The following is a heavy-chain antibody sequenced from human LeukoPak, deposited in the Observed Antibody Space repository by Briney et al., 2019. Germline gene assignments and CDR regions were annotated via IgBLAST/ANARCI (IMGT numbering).Heavy chain of an antibody. CDR1: GFTVSSNY. CDR3: ARSVGSAWSPFDY. Sequence: PGGSLRLSCAASGFTVSSNYMSWVRQAPGKGLEWVSVIYSGGNTYYADSVKGRFTISRDNSKNTLYLQMNSLRAEDTAVYYCARSVGSAWSPFDYWGQGTLVTVSS. J-gene: IGHJ4*02. V-gene: IGHV3-53*05. D-gene: IGHD6-13*01. CDR2: IYSGGNT.